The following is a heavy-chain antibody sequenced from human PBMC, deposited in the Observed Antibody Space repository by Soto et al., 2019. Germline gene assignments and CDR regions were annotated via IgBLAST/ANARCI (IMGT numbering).Heavy chain of an antibody. CDR3: ARHRNDYVWGSYRPARPYHMDV. D-gene: IGHD3-16*02. CDR1: GGSIIRSSYD. Sequence: SETLSLTCTVSGGSIIRSSYDWVWIRQPPGQGLEWIGSIYYSGSTYYNPSLKSRVTISVDTSKNKFSLKLSSVTAADTAVYYCARHRNDYVWGSYRPARPYHMDVWGQGTTVNVSS. CDR2: IYYSGST. J-gene: IGHJ6*02. V-gene: IGHV4-39*01.